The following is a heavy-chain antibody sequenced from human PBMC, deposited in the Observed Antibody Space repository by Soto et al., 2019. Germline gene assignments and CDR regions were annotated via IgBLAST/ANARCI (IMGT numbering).Heavy chain of an antibody. J-gene: IGHJ6*02. V-gene: IGHV3-23*01. CDR2: ISGSGGST. CDR1: GFTFSSDA. CDR3: AKLDNYDYGDYNYYYGMDV. D-gene: IGHD4-17*01. Sequence: GGSLRLFCAASGFTFSSDAMSWVRQAPGKGLEWVSAISGSGGSTYYADSVKGRFTISRDNSKNTLYLQMNSLRAEDTAVYYCAKLDNYDYGDYNYYYGMDVWGQGTTVTVSS.